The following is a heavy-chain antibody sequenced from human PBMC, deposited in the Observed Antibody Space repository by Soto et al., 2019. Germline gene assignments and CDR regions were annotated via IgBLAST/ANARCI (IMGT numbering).Heavy chain of an antibody. J-gene: IGHJ4*02. Sequence: QVQLVESGGGVVQPGRSLRLSCADSGFTFSSYGMHWVRQAPGKGLEWVAVISNDGGDKYYADSVKGRFTISRDNSKNTLYLQMNSLRAEDSALYYCAGVAPYVNWGQGTLVTVSS. D-gene: IGHD2-21*01. V-gene: IGHV3-30-3*01. CDR2: ISNDGGDK. CDR3: AGVAPYVN. CDR1: GFTFSSYG.